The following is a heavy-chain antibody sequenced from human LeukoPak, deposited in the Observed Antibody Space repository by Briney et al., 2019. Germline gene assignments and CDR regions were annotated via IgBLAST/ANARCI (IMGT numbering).Heavy chain of an antibody. D-gene: IGHD3-22*01. J-gene: IGHJ5*02. CDR3: ARGMGDYYDSSGYPEFDP. V-gene: IGHV1-2*06. CDR2: INPNSGGT. Sequence: ASVKVSCKASGYTFTGYYMHWVRQAPRQGLEWMGRINPNSGGTNYAQKFQGRVTMTRDTSISTAYMELSRLRSDDTAVYYCARGMGDYYDSSGYPEFDPWGQGTLVTVSS. CDR1: GYTFTGYY.